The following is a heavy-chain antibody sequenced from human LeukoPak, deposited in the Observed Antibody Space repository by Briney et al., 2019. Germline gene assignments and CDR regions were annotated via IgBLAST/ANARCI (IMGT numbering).Heavy chain of an antibody. CDR3: AHLIAGTTLAFDY. CDR1: GGSISSHY. V-gene: IGHV4-59*11. J-gene: IGHJ4*02. D-gene: IGHD1-7*01. Sequence: SETLSLTCTVSGGSISSHYWSWIRQPPGKGLEWIGYIYYSGSTNYNPSLKSQVTISVDTSKNQFSLKLSSVTAADTAVYYCAHLIAGTTLAFDYWGQGTLVIVSS. CDR2: IYYSGST.